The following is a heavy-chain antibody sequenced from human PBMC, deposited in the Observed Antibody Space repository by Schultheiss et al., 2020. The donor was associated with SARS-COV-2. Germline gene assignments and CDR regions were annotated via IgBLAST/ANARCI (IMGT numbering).Heavy chain of an antibody. Sequence: SQTLSLTCTVSGGSISSGGYYWSWIRQHPGKGLEWIGYIYYSGSTNYNPSLKSRVTISVDTSKNQFSLKLSSVTAADTAVYYCARLLWSPFYYYGMDVWGQGTTVTVSS. CDR2: IYYSGST. CDR3: ARLLWSPFYYYGMDV. J-gene: IGHJ6*02. V-gene: IGHV4-31*03. D-gene: IGHD2-15*01. CDR1: GGSISSGGYY.